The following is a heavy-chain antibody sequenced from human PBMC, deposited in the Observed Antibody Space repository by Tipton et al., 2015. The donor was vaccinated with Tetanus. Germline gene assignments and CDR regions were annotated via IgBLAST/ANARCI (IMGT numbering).Heavy chain of an antibody. Sequence: TLSLTCTVSGGSISDKKYYWGWIRQPPGKGLEWIGFIYHNGGTYYNPSLKSRATISVDRSKNQFSLKLSSVTAADTAVYFCARRSYCTSTRCFDAFDLWGPGTRVTVSS. V-gene: IGHV4-39*07. D-gene: IGHD2-8*01. CDR2: IYHNGGT. J-gene: IGHJ3*01. CDR1: GGSISDKKYY. CDR3: ARRSYCTSTRCFDAFDL.